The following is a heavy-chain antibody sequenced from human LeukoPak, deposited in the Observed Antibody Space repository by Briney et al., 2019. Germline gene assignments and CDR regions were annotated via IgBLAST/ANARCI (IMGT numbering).Heavy chain of an antibody. D-gene: IGHD2-15*01. V-gene: IGHV4-34*01. CDR3: ARLGYCSGGSCYLPNWFDP. Sequence: ASETLSLTCAVYGGSFSGYYWSWIRQPPGKGLEWIGEINHSGSTNYNPSLKSRVTISVDTSKNQFSLKLSSVTAADTAVYYCARLGYCSGGSCYLPNWFDPWGQGTLVTVSS. J-gene: IGHJ5*02. CDR2: INHSGST. CDR1: GGSFSGYY.